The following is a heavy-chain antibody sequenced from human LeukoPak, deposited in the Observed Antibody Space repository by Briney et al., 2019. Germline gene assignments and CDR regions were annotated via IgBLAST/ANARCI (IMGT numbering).Heavy chain of an antibody. J-gene: IGHJ3*02. Sequence: SETLSLTCTVSGGSISSYYWSWIRQPPGKGQEWIGYIYYRGSTNYNPSLKSRVTISVDASKNQFSLKLSSVTAADTAVYYCARGKYSAKYGSGSYYNRNGAFDIWGQGTMVTVSS. D-gene: IGHD3-10*01. CDR2: IYYRGST. CDR1: GGSISSYY. V-gene: IGHV4-59*01. CDR3: ARGKYSAKYGSGSYYNRNGAFDI.